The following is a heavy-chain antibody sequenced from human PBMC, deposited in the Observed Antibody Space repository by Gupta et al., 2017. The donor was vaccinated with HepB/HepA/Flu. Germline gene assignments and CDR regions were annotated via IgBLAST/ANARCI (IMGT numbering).Heavy chain of an antibody. CDR2: ISYDGSNK. CDR3: ARSVVDTAMAN. D-gene: IGHD5-18*01. J-gene: IGHJ4*02. Sequence: QVQLVESGGGVVQPGRSLRLSCAASGFTFSSYAMHWVRQAPGKGLEWVAVISYDGSNKYYADSVKGRFTISRDNSKNTLYLQMNSLRAEDTAVYYCARSVVDTAMANWGQGTLVTVSS. CDR1: GFTFSSYA. V-gene: IGHV3-30-3*01.